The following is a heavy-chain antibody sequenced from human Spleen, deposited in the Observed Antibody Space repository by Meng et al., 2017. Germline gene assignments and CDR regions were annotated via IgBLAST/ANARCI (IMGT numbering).Heavy chain of an antibody. D-gene: IGHD2-2*01. J-gene: IGHJ4*02. CDR1: GGSISSSNW. CDR2: IYHSGST. V-gene: IGHV4-4*02. CDR3: ARDLKGCSSTSCYVYFDY. Sequence: SETLSLTCAVSGGSISSSNWWSWVRQPPGKGLEWIGEIYHSGSTNYNPSLKSRVTISVDKSKNQFSLKLSSVTAADTAVYYCARDLKGCSSTSCYVYFDYWGQGTLVTVSS.